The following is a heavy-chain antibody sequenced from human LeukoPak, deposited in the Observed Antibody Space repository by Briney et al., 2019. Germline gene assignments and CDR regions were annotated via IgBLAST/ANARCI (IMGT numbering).Heavy chain of an antibody. V-gene: IGHV7-4-1*02. Sequence: EASVKVSCKASGYIFTTYAMNWVRQAPGQGLEWMGWINTNTGNPTYAQGFTGRFVFSLDTSVSTAYLQISSLKAEDTAVYYCAKALVSTNYYYYYGMDVWGQGTTVTVSS. CDR2: INTNTGNP. D-gene: IGHD5/OR15-5a*01. CDR1: GYIFTTYA. J-gene: IGHJ6*02. CDR3: AKALVSTNYYYYYGMDV.